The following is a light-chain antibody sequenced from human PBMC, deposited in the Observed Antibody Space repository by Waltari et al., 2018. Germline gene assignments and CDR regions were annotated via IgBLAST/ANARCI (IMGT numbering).Light chain of an antibody. CDR2: EVS. Sequence: QSALTQPVSVSESPGQSITISCTGTSSDVGAYNFVSWYQQLPGKAPKLRLYEVSNRPSGVSSRFSASKSGNTASLTISGLQAEDEADYYCTSFTSRSTWVFGGGTKLTVL. V-gene: IGLV2-14*01. J-gene: IGLJ3*02. CDR1: SSDVGAYNF. CDR3: TSFTSRSTWV.